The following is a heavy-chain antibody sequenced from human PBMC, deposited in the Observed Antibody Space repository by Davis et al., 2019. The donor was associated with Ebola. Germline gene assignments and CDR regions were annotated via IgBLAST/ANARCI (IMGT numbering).Heavy chain of an antibody. J-gene: IGHJ6*02. Sequence: SETLSLTCTVSGGSISSSSFYWGWIRQPPGKGLEWIGIAYYNGDTYYNPSLSSRVTISLDTSKNQFSLKLSAVTAEDTAVYYCARWSPRIEYYYYGMDVWGQGTTVTVSS. CDR2: AYYNGDT. CDR3: ARWSPRIEYYYYGMDV. D-gene: IGHD2-15*01. V-gene: IGHV4-39*01. CDR1: GGSISSSSFY.